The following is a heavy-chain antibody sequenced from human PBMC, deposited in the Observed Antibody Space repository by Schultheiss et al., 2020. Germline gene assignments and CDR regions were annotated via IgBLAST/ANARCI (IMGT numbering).Heavy chain of an antibody. CDR1: GGTFSSYA. J-gene: IGHJ5*02. CDR3: ARDGIVSSSWFEGDNWFDP. V-gene: IGHV1-69*13. D-gene: IGHD6-13*01. CDR2: IIRIFGTA. Sequence: SVKVSCKASGGTFSSYAISWVRQAPGQGLEWMGGIIRIFGTANYAQKFQGRVTITADESTSTAYMELSSLRYEDTAMYFCARDGIVSSSWFEGDNWFDPWGQGTLVTVSS.